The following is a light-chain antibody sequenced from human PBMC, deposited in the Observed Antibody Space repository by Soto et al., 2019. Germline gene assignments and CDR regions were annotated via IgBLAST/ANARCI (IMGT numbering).Light chain of an antibody. CDR1: SSDVGSYNL. CDR2: EGS. V-gene: IGLV2-23*01. CDR3: CSSAGKV. Sequence: QSVLTQPASVSGSPGQSITISCTGTSSDVGSYNLVSWYQQHPGKAPKLMIYEGSKRPSGVSNRFSGSKSGNTASLTISGLHAEAEAAYYCCSSAGKVLGTGTKVNV. J-gene: IGLJ1*01.